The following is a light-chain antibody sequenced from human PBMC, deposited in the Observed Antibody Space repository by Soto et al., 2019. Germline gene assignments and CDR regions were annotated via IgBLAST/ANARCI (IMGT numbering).Light chain of an antibody. CDR3: QRKYNGPALT. Sequence: DIQLTQSPSSLSASVGDRVTITCRVSQGISRYLNWYRQKPGKVPKLLIYSASNLQSGVPSRFSVSGSGSEFTLTISIRQPEDVAASYCQRKYNGPALTFGGGTKVEIK. V-gene: IGKV1-27*01. J-gene: IGKJ4*01. CDR2: SAS. CDR1: QGISRY.